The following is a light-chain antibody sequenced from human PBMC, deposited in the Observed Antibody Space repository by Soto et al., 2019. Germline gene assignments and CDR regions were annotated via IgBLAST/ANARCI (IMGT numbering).Light chain of an antibody. CDR1: SSDVGAFDL. J-gene: IGLJ1*01. V-gene: IGLV2-14*01. CDR3: TSCTVGALYV. Sequence: QSVLTQPASVSGSPGQSITISCTGTSSDVGAFDLVSWYQHYPDKAPKLLIYKVSHRPSGVSNRFSGSKSGNTASLTISGLQAEDEADYFCTSCTVGALYVFGTGTKVTVL. CDR2: KVS.